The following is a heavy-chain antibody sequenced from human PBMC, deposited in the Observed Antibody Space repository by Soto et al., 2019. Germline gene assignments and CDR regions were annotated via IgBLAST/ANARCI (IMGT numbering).Heavy chain of an antibody. CDR3: ARERAGSSRRGNY. CDR2: VNHSGST. Sequence: QVQLQQWGAGLLKPSETLSLTCAVYGESFNDYYWSWIRQPPGKGLEWIGEVNHSGSTNYNPSLKSRVTMSVDTSKSQFSLKLTSVTAADTAVYSCARERAGSSRRGNYWGKGTLVTVSS. J-gene: IGHJ4*02. V-gene: IGHV4-34*01. D-gene: IGHD6-13*01. CDR1: GESFNDYY.